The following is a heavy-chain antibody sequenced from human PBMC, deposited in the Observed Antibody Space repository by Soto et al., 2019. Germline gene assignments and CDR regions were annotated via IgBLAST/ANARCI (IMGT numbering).Heavy chain of an antibody. Sequence: QVQLQQSGPGLVKPSETLSLTCTVSSGPSRSHNWGWIRQPPGKTLEWLGYVYDTGGTSYNPSLTSRVTISADTSTTHISLTLRSVTAADTAVYYCVRQGIGNLHGLVDVWGQGTTVTVSS. J-gene: IGHJ6*02. D-gene: IGHD1-1*01. CDR3: VRQGIGNLHGLVDV. V-gene: IGHV4-59*08. CDR2: VYDTGGT. CDR1: SGPSRSHN.